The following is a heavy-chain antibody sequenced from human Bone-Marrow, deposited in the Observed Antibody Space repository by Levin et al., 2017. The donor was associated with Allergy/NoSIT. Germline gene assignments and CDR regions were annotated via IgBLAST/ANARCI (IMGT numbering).Heavy chain of an antibody. CDR2: ISGGRDST. J-gene: IGHJ4*01. D-gene: IGHD3-16*01. CDR1: GFILSDHD. V-gene: IGHV3-23*01. CDR3: AKVHWGN. Sequence: GESLKISCAASGFILSDHDLSWVRQAPGKGLDWISYISGGRDSTYYADSVKGRFTISRDNSKNTLYLQMNSLRAEDTALYYCAKVHWGNWGQGTLVTVSS.